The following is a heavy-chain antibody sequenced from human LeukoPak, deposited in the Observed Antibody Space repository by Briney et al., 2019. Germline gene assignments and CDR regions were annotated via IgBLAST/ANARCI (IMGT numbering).Heavy chain of an antibody. Sequence: GGSLRLSCAASGFTFSSYGMHWVRQAPGKGLEWVAVIWYDGSNKYYADSVKGRFTISRDNSKNTLYLQMNSLRAEDTAVYYCARGISSGSRVLDYWGQGTLLTVSS. CDR1: GFTFSSYG. CDR3: ARGISSGSRVLDY. V-gene: IGHV3-33*01. J-gene: IGHJ4*02. CDR2: IWYDGSNK. D-gene: IGHD1-26*01.